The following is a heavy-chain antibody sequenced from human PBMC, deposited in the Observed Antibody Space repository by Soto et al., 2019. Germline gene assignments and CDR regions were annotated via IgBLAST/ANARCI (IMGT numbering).Heavy chain of an antibody. Sequence: SVKVSCKASGGTFSSYAISWVRQAPGQGLEWMGGIIPIFGTANYAQKFQGRVTITADKSTSSAYMELSSLRSEDTAVYYCARDKGFYDILTGYYRYYYGMDVWGQGTTVTVSS. D-gene: IGHD3-9*01. CDR2: IIPIFGTA. V-gene: IGHV1-69*06. J-gene: IGHJ6*02. CDR1: GGTFSSYA. CDR3: ARDKGFYDILTGYYRYYYGMDV.